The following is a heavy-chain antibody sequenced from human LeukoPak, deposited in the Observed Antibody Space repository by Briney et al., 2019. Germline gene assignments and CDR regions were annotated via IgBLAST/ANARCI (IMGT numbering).Heavy chain of an antibody. CDR2: IYTSGST. Sequence: SETLSLTCTVSGGSIGSYYWSWIRQPAGKGLEWIGRIYTSGSTNYNPSLKSRVTMSVDTSKNQFSLKLSSVTAADTAVYYCARDRGSGWSYYFDYWGQGTLVTVSS. D-gene: IGHD6-19*01. V-gene: IGHV4-4*07. CDR1: GGSIGSYY. CDR3: ARDRGSGWSYYFDY. J-gene: IGHJ4*02.